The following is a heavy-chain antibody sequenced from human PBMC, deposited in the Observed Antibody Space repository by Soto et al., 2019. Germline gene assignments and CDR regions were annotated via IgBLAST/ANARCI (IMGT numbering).Heavy chain of an antibody. D-gene: IGHD3-3*01. V-gene: IGHV3-23*01. CDR2: ISGSGGST. Sequence: EVQLLESGGGLVQPGGSLRLSCAASGFTFSSYAMSWVRQAPGKGLEWVSAISGSGGSTYYADSVKGRFTISRDNSKNTRYLQMNSLRAEDTAVYYCAKDREILEYYFDYWGQGTLVTVSS. CDR3: AKDREILEYYFDY. J-gene: IGHJ4*02. CDR1: GFTFSSYA.